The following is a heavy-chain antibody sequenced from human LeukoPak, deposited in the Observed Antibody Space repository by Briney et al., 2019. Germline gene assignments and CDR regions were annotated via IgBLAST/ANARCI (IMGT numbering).Heavy chain of an antibody. D-gene: IGHD3-3*01. Sequence: GGSLRLSCAASGFTFSSYAMSWVRQAPGKGLGWVSAISGSGGSTYYADSVKGRFTISRDNSKNTLYLQMNSLRAEDTAVYYCAKDLDFWSGYYYYGMDVWGQGTTVTVSS. CDR2: ISGSGGST. CDR1: GFTFSSYA. CDR3: AKDLDFWSGYYYYGMDV. J-gene: IGHJ6*02. V-gene: IGHV3-23*01.